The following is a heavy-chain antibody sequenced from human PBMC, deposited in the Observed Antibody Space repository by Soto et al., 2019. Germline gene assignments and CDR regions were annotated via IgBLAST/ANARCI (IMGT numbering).Heavy chain of an antibody. CDR2: IIPIYGTA. J-gene: IGHJ4*02. V-gene: IGHV1-69*12. CDR1: GGTFSSYA. D-gene: IGHD5-12*01. CDR3: AISVCSGYEVDY. Sequence: QVQLVQSGAAVKKPGSSVKVSCKASGGTFSSYAISWLRQAHGQGLEWMGGIIPIYGTANYAQKFQGRVPIIADQSTGTAYMELSSLRPEDTAGYYCAISVCSGYEVDYWGQGPLVTVSS.